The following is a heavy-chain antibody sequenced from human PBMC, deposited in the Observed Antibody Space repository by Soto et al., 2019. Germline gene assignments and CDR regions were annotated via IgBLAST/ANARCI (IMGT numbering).Heavy chain of an antibody. J-gene: IGHJ4*02. CDR1: GYTFTDYH. D-gene: IGHD1-26*01. CDR3: ARVPILGPTGDFDY. CDR2: VTPRSGEV. Sequence: QVHLVQSGAEVKRPGDSVKVSCQASGYTFTDYHIHWVRQAPGQGLEWMGRVTPRSGEVYYSPKFQGRVTLTRDTSISTAYMELTTLKCDDTAVFYCARVPILGPTGDFDYWGQGTLATVSS. V-gene: IGHV1-2*02.